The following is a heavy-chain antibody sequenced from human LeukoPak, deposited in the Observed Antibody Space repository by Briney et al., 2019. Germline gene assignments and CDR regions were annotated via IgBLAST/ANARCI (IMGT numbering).Heavy chain of an antibody. CDR3: ARHKGYSARNPDY. D-gene: IGHD1-26*01. CDR2: LYPYGSDT. J-gene: IGHJ4*02. V-gene: IGHV5-51*01. Sequence: GALKISCKASGYSLSSYWIGWVRQVPGEGLEWMGILYPYGSDTRYSPSFEGTVTISADKSNSTAYLQWSNLNASDTAMYYCARHKGYSARNPDYWGQGTLVTVSS. CDR1: GYSLSSYW.